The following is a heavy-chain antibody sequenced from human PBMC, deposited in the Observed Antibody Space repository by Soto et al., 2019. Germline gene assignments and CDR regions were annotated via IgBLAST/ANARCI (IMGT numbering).Heavy chain of an antibody. CDR3: AREGVGYSSTSVRGYFDY. CDR2: IYSGGST. D-gene: IGHD6-13*01. V-gene: IGHV3-53*01. Sequence: GGSLRLSCAASGFTVSSNYMSWVRQAPGKGLEWVSVIYSGGSTYYADSVKGRFTISRDNSKNTLYLQMNSLRAEDTAVYYCAREGVGYSSTSVRGYFDYWGQGTLVTVSS. CDR1: GFTVSSNY. J-gene: IGHJ4*02.